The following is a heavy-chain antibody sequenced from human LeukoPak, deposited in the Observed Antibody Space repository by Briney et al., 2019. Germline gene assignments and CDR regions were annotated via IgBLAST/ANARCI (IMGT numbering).Heavy chain of an antibody. D-gene: IGHD6-13*01. J-gene: IGHJ5*02. V-gene: IGHV1-2*02. CDR1: GYTFTGYY. CDR3: ASLWKAAAGLEIFAP. Sequence: GSSVKVSCKASGYTFTGYYMHWVRQAPGQGLEWMGWINPNSGGTNYAQKFQGRVTMTRDTSISTAYMELSRLRSDDTAVYYCASLWKAAAGLEIFAPWGQGTLVTVSS. CDR2: INPNSGGT.